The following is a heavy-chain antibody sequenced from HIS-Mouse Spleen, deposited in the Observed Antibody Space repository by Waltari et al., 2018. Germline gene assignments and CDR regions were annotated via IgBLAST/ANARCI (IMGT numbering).Heavy chain of an antibody. Sequence: QVQLQESGPGLVKPSETLSLTCTVSGGSISSYYWSWIRQPPGKGLEWIGYIYYSGGTTDNPSLRSRVTISVETSKNQFSLKLSSVTAADTAVYYCARHYSSSWYYAFDIWGQGTMVTVSS. CDR3: ARHYSSSWYYAFDI. CDR2: IYYSGGT. J-gene: IGHJ3*02. CDR1: GGSISSYY. V-gene: IGHV4-59*08. D-gene: IGHD6-13*01.